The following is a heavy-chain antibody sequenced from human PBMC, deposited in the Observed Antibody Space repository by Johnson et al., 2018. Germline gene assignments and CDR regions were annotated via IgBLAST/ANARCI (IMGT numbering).Heavy chain of an antibody. CDR2: INPDGTP. CDR3: ARGSLVSGYYSRGAFEI. CDR1: GFTVTTNH. Sequence: VQLVQSGGGLVQPGGSLRVSCTVLGFTVTTNHMSWVRQAPGKGLEWVSGINPDGTPHYADSVTGRFTISRDNAKNTLYLQMNSLRVEDTAVYYCARGSLVSGYYSRGAFEIWGQGTMVTVSS. V-gene: IGHV3-66*02. J-gene: IGHJ3*02. D-gene: IGHD3-22*01.